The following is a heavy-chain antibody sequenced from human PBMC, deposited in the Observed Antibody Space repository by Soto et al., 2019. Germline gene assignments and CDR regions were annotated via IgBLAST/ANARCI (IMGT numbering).Heavy chain of an antibody. CDR2: ISYDGSNK. V-gene: IGHV3-30*18. J-gene: IGHJ4*02. Sequence: HPVGSLRLSCAASGFTFSSYGMHWVRQAPGKGLEWVAVISYDGSNKYYADSVKGRFTISRDNSKNTLYLQMNSLRAEDTAVYYCAKSVCSGGSCYSDYWGQGTLVTVSS. CDR3: AKSVCSGGSCYSDY. D-gene: IGHD2-15*01. CDR1: GFTFSSYG.